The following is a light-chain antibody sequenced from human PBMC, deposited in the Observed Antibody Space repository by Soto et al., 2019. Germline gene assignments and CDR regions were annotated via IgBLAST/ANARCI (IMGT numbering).Light chain of an antibody. Sequence: DILMTQSPSSLSASVGDRVTITCQASQAIGNYLTWYQQKPGKAPKLLIYEASNLETGVPSRFSGSGSGTDFTFTINSLQPEDIATYYCQQYADLPFTFGGGTKVEIK. CDR3: QQYADLPFT. V-gene: IGKV1-33*01. J-gene: IGKJ4*01. CDR2: EAS. CDR1: QAIGNY.